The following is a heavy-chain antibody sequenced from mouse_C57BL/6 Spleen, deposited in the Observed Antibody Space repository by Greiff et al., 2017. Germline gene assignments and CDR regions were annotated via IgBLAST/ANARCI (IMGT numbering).Heavy chain of an antibody. D-gene: IGHD2-1*01. Sequence: EVKLMESGGGLVQPGESLKLSCESNEYEFPSHDLSWVRKTPEKRLELVAAINSDGGSTYYPDTMERRFIISRDNTKKTLYLQMSSLRSEDTALYYCARHGFYGNSLAYWGQGTLVTVSA. CDR2: INSDGGST. CDR3: ARHGFYGNSLAY. J-gene: IGHJ3*01. V-gene: IGHV5-2*01. CDR1: EYEFPSHD.